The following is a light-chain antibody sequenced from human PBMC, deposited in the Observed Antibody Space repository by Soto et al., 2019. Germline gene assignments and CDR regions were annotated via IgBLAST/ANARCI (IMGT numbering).Light chain of an antibody. Sequence: DIQLTQSPSFLSASVGGRVTITCRASQAISSHLAWYQQKPGKVPNLLIYGASSLQSGVPSRFSGSESGTDFTLTISSLQPEDCAIYFCQQANSFPITFGQGTRLEIK. CDR3: QQANSFPIT. CDR2: GAS. V-gene: IGKV1-9*01. CDR1: QAISSH. J-gene: IGKJ5*01.